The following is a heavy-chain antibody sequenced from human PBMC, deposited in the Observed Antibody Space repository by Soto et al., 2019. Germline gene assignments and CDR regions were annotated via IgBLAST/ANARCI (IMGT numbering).Heavy chain of an antibody. J-gene: IGHJ4*02. CDR3: AKLEVNYGSGSYYNNY. D-gene: IGHD3-10*01. CDR1: GFTFSSYA. V-gene: IGHV3-23*01. Sequence: EVQLLESGGGLVQPGGSLRLSCAASGFTFSSYAMSWVRQAPGKGLEWVSAISGSGGSTYYADSVKGRFTISRDNSKNTLYLQMNSLRAEDTAVYYCAKLEVNYGSGSYYNNYWGQGTLVTVSS. CDR2: ISGSGGST.